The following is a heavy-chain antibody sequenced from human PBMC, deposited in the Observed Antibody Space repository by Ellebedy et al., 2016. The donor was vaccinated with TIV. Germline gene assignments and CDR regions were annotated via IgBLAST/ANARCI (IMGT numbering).Heavy chain of an antibody. CDR3: ATERLSEYCNSPSCPFDY. Sequence: ASVKVSCKASGGTFRIYSINWVRQAPGQGLTWMGRIIPIFGTTSHLQRFQGRVSITADESTSTAYMELSSLRSDDTAVYYCATERLSEYCNSPSCPFDYWGQGTLVTVAS. J-gene: IGHJ4*02. V-gene: IGHV1-69*13. CDR2: IIPIFGTT. D-gene: IGHD2-2*01. CDR1: GGTFRIYS.